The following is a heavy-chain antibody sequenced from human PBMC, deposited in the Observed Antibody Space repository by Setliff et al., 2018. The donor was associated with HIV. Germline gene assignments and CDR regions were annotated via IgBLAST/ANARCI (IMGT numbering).Heavy chain of an antibody. CDR2: ISAYNGNT. D-gene: IGHD2-21*01. Sequence: GASVKVSCKASGYTFISYGISWVRQAPGQGLEWMGWISAYNGNTNYAQKLQGRVTMTTDTSSSTAYLDLRSLRSDDTAVYFCARGSMSMVMFILVSAFDIWGQGTLVTVSS. J-gene: IGHJ3*02. CDR3: ARGSMSMVMFILVSAFDI. V-gene: IGHV1-18*01. CDR1: GYTFISYG.